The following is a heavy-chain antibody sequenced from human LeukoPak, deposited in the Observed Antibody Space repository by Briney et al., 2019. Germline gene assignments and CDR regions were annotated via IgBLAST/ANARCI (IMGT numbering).Heavy chain of an antibody. CDR3: ARDLSSQRYMDV. J-gene: IGHJ6*03. CDR1: GYSISSGYY. CDR2: IYHSGST. Sequence: SETLSLTCTVSGYSISSGYYWGWIRQPPGKGLEWIGSIYHSGSTYYNPSLKSRVTISVDTSKNQFSLKLSSVTAADTAVYYCARDLSSQRYMDVWGKGTTVTISS. V-gene: IGHV4-38-2*02. D-gene: IGHD2-2*01.